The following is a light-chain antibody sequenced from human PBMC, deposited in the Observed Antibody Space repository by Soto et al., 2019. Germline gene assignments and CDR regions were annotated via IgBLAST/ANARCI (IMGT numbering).Light chain of an antibody. CDR2: GAS. Sequence: EVVLTQSPATLSLSPGERFTLSCRASQSVTIKLAWYQQKPGQAPRLLIYGASTRATDVPDRFSGSGSGADFTLSISRLEPEDFAVYYCQQYGSSPPRTFGQGTKVDIK. J-gene: IGKJ1*01. CDR1: QSVTIK. V-gene: IGKV3-20*01. CDR3: QQYGSSPPRT.